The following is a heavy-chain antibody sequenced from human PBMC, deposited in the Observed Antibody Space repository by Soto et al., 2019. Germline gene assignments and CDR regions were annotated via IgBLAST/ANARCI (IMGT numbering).Heavy chain of an antibody. CDR3: VRGPYNYNSRYFDY. CDR2: INHSGIT. J-gene: IGHJ4*02. Sequence: PSETLSLTCTVSGGSFSGYIWTWIRQPPGKGLGWLAEINHSGITNYNPSVESRVSMSVDTSKNQFSLRLYSVTAADTAVYYCVRGPYNYNSRYFDYWGQGTLVTVSS. D-gene: IGHD1-1*01. CDR1: GGSFSGYI. V-gene: IGHV4-34*01.